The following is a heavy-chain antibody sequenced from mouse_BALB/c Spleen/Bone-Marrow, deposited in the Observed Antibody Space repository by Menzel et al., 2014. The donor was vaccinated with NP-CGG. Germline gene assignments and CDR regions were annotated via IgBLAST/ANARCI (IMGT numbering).Heavy chain of an antibody. J-gene: IGHJ4*01. CDR3: SREITRYAVDY. D-gene: IGHD2-4*01. CDR1: GYAFTNYW. V-gene: IGHV1-54*01. Sequence: VKLQESGAELVRPGTSVKVSCKASGYAFTNYWIEWVEQRPGQGLEWIGVINPGSGGVNYNEKFKGKATLTADKSSSTAYIQLSSLTSDDSAVYFCSREITRYAVDYWGQGTSVTVSS. CDR2: INPGSGGV.